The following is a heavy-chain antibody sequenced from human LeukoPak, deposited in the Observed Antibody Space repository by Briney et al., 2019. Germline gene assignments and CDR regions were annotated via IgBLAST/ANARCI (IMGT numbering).Heavy chain of an antibody. J-gene: IGHJ5*02. V-gene: IGHV4-59*01. CDR2: IYYSGST. Sequence: SETLPLTCTVSGGSISSYYWSWIRQPPGKGLEWIGYIYYSGSTNYNPSLESRVTISVDTSKNQFSLKLSSVTAADTAVYYCARALNLGYQLLYWFDPWGQGTLVTVSS. CDR1: GGSISSYY. D-gene: IGHD2-2*01. CDR3: ARALNLGYQLLYWFDP.